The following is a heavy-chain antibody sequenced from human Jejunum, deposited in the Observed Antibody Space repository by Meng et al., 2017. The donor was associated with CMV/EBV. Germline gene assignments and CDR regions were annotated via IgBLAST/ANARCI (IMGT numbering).Heavy chain of an antibody. V-gene: IGHV1-2*02. J-gene: IGHJ6*02. Sequence: CKGSGYTFTDQHIHWVRQAPGQGLEWMGWINPNSGGTNYAQKFQGRVTMTRDTSISTVYVERNRLRSDDTAVYYCARGVYSGMDVWGQGTTVTVSS. D-gene: IGHD3-10*01. CDR1: GYTFTDQH. CDR3: ARGVYSGMDV. CDR2: INPNSGGT.